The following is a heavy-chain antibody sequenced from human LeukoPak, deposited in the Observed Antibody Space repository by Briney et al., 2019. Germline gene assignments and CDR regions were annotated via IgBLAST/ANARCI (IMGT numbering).Heavy chain of an antibody. D-gene: IGHD1-14*01. CDR2: FDPEDGEK. V-gene: IGHV1-24*01. CDR3: ATEVLTRRPGPPQFDY. J-gene: IGHJ4*02. CDR1: GYTLSGLS. Sequence: GASVKVSCKVSGYTLSGLSIHWVRQAPGKGLEWMGGFDPEDGEKLYAQKFQGRVTMTEDTSTNTAYMDLSSLRSEDTAFYYCATEVLTRRPGPPQFDYWGQGTLVTVSS.